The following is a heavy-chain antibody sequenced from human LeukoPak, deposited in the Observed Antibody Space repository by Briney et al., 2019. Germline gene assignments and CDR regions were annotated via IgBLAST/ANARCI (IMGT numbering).Heavy chain of an antibody. Sequence: SVKVSCKASGGTFSSYAISWVRPAPGQGLEWMGGIIPIFGTANYAQKFQGRVTITADESTSTAYMELSSLRSEDTAVYYCAGPDYYDSSGYDAFDIWGQGTMVTVSS. CDR3: AGPDYYDSSGYDAFDI. J-gene: IGHJ3*02. D-gene: IGHD3-22*01. CDR1: GGTFSSYA. CDR2: IIPIFGTA. V-gene: IGHV1-69*01.